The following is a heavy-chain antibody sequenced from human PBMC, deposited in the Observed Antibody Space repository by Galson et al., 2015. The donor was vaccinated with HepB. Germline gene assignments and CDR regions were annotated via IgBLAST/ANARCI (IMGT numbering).Heavy chain of an antibody. V-gene: IGHV1-8*01. CDR2: MNPNSGNT. J-gene: IGHJ5*02. Sequence: SVKVSCKASGYTFTSYDINWVRQATGQGLEWMGWMNPNSGNTGYAQKFQDRVTMTRNTTISTAYMELSSLRSEDTAVYYCAILTGYSSGWYAYNWFDPWGQGTLVTVSS. CDR3: AILTGYSSGWYAYNWFDP. D-gene: IGHD6-19*01. CDR1: GYTFTSYD.